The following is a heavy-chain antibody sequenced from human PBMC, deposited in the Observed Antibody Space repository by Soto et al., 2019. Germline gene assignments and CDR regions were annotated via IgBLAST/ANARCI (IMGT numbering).Heavy chain of an antibody. CDR1: GYAFINHY. CDR3: AKVQPRRPTDGFDI. CDR2: IHPSGGSA. J-gene: IGHJ3*02. Sequence: ASVKVSCTASGYAFINHYIHWVRQAPGQGLEWMGIIHPSGGSASYAQKFQGRVTMTRDTSTSTVYMDMSSLSSEDTAVYYCAKVQPRRPTDGFDIWGQGPVVTVSS. V-gene: IGHV1-46*01.